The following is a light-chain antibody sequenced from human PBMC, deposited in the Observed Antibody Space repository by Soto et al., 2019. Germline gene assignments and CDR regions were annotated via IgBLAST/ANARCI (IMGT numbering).Light chain of an antibody. J-gene: IGLJ2*01. CDR3: SSYGGSNNLL. CDR1: SNDVGAYNF. Sequence: QSALIQPPSASGSPGQSVTISCTGTSNDVGAYNFISWYQQHPGKAPKLMIYEVNKRPSGVPDRFSGSKSGNTASLTVSGLQAEDEADYYCSSYGGSNNLLFGGGTKVTVL. CDR2: EVN. V-gene: IGLV2-8*01.